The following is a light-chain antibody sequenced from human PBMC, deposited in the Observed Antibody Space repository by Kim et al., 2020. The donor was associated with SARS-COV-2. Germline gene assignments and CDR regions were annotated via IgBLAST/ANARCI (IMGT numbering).Light chain of an antibody. Sequence: SASPGKTVTISCPRSSGRIASNFVQWYQQRPGSAPTSVIYEDNQRPSWVPARFSGSIDDSSNSASLTISGLKTEDEADYYCQSGRLFGGGTQLTVL. CDR3: QSGRL. CDR1: SGRIASNF. J-gene: IGLJ2*01. V-gene: IGLV6-57*03. CDR2: EDN.